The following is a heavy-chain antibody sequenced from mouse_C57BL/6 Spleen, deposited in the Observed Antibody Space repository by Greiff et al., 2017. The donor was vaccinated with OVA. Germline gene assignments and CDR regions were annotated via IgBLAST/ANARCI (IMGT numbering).Heavy chain of an antibody. CDR1: GFSLTSYG. J-gene: IGHJ3*01. Sequence: QVQLKESGPGLVAPSQSLSITCTVSGFSLTSYGVDWVRQSPGKGLEWLGVIWGVGSTNYNSAIKSRLRISKDNTKSQVFLKRISLHTDDTAMYYCASGDYYGSSPFADWGKGTLVTVAT. D-gene: IGHD1-1*01. CDR3: ASGDYYGSSPFAD. V-gene: IGHV2-6*01. CDR2: IWGVGST.